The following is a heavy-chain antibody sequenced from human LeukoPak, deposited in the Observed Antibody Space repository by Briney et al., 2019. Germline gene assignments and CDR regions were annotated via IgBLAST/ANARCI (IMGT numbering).Heavy chain of an antibody. J-gene: IGHJ4*02. CDR1: GGSSSGYY. D-gene: IGHD6-6*01. V-gene: IGHV4-34*01. CDR2: INHSGST. Sequence: NPSETLSLTCAVYGGSSSGYYWSWIRQPPGKGLEWIGEINHSGSTNYNPSLKSRVTISVDTSKNQFSLKLSSVTAADTAVYYCARLSSSSAYWGQGTLVTVSS. CDR3: ARLSSSSAY.